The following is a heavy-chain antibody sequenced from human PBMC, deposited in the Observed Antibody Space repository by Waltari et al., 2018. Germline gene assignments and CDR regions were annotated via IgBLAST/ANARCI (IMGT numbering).Heavy chain of an antibody. D-gene: IGHD3-16*01. CDR2: TYYRSKWFN. J-gene: IGHJ5*02. Sequence: QVQLQQSGPGLVKPSQTLSLTCVLSGDSVSSTRAAWNWTRKSPSRCLEWLGRTYYRSKWFNHYAVSVKRRITSNPDTSKNQFSLQLNSVTPEDTAVYYCARSWGTSYCFGPWGQGTLVTVSS. CDR3: ARSWGTSYCFGP. V-gene: IGHV6-1*01. CDR1: GDSVSSTRAA.